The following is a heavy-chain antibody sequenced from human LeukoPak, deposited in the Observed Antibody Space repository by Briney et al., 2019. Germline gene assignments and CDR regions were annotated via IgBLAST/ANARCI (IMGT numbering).Heavy chain of an antibody. Sequence: GSLRPSCAASGFTFTDYYMSWIRQAPGKRVDCVSYISSSGSTKNYAASVKGRFTISRDNSKNSLYLQMNSLRAEDTAVYYCARVDCSSTSCYEFDYWGQGTLVIVSS. D-gene: IGHD2-2*01. V-gene: IGHV3-11*04. CDR1: GFTFTDYY. CDR3: ARVDCSSTSCYEFDY. CDR2: ISSSGSTK. J-gene: IGHJ4*02.